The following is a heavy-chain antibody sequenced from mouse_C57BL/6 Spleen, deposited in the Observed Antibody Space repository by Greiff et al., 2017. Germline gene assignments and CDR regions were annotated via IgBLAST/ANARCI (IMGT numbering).Heavy chain of an antibody. V-gene: IGHV1-52*01. CDR1: GYTFTSYW. J-gene: IGHJ3*01. Sequence: QVQLQQPGAELVRPGSSVKLSCKASGYTFTSYWMHWVKQRPIQGLEWIGNIDPSDSETHYNQKFKDKATMTVDKSSSTAYMQLSSLTSEDCAVYYVARSGDSNYFACWGQGTPVTVSA. CDR2: IDPSDSET. CDR3: ARSGDSNYFAC. D-gene: IGHD2-5*01.